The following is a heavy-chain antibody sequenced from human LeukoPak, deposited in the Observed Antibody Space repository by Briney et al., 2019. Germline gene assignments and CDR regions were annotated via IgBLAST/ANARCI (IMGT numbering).Heavy chain of an antibody. CDR2: INPNSGGT. Sequence: ASVKVSCKASGYTFTGYYMHWVRQAPGQGLEWMGWINPNSGGTNYAQKFQGRVTMTRDTSISTAYMELSRLRSDDTAVYYCARVRGSSWYLLDYWGQGTLVTVSS. CDR3: ARVRGSSWYLLDY. J-gene: IGHJ4*02. CDR1: GYTFTGYY. V-gene: IGHV1-2*02. D-gene: IGHD6-13*01.